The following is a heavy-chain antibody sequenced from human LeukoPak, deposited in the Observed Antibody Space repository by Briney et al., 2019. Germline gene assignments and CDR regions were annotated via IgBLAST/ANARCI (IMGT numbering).Heavy chain of an antibody. V-gene: IGHV3-48*03. CDR3: ARSRDGYNYGFDY. D-gene: IGHD5-24*01. Sequence: GGSLRLSCAASGFTFSSYEMNWVRQAPGKGLEWVSYISSSGSTIYYADSVKGRFTISRDNAKNSLYLQMNSLRAEDTAVYYCARSRDGYNYGFDYWGQGTPGHRPL. J-gene: IGHJ4*02. CDR2: ISSSGSTI. CDR1: GFTFSSYE.